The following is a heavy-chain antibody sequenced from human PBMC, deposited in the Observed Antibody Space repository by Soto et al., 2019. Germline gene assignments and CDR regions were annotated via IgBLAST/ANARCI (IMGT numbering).Heavy chain of an antibody. Sequence: PSETLSLTCTVSGGSIRDYFWTWIRQPPGKGLEWIGYIYYSGRTKYNPSLKSRVSISVDTSKNRFSLQLRSVTAADTAVYYCARVGGDDFGDSGGFDFWSQGTLVTVSS. CDR1: GGSIRDYF. V-gene: IGHV4-59*01. J-gene: IGHJ4*02. CDR2: IYYSGRT. CDR3: ARVGGDDFGDSGGFDF. D-gene: IGHD4-17*01.